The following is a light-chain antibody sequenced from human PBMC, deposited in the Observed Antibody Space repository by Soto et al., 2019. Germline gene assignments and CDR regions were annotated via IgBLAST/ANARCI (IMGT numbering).Light chain of an antibody. Sequence: EIVLTQSPGTLSLSPGERATLSCRASQTITSSFLAWYQQNPGQAPRLLVSGASSRAADVPDRFSGSGSGTDFTLTISRLEPEDFAVYYCQQYDSSPLTFGGGTRWIS. CDR1: QTITSSF. CDR3: QQYDSSPLT. V-gene: IGKV3-20*01. CDR2: GAS. J-gene: IGKJ4*01.